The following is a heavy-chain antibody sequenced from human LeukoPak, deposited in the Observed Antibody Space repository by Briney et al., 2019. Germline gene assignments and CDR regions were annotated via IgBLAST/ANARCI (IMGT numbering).Heavy chain of an antibody. CDR2: IKQDGSEK. V-gene: IGHV3-7*01. CDR3: ARDAEQWLVHEAQTDY. J-gene: IGHJ4*02. CDR1: GFTFSSYW. D-gene: IGHD6-19*01. Sequence: GGSLRLSCAASGFTFSSYWMSWVRQAPGKGLEWVANIKQDGSEKYYVDSVKGRFTISRDNAKNSLSLQMNSLRAEDAAVYYCARDAEQWLVHEAQTDYWGQGTLVTVSS.